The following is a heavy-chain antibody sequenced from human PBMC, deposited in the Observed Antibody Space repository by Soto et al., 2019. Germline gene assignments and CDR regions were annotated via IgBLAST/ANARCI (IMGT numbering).Heavy chain of an antibody. V-gene: IGHV3-33*01. CDR2: IWYDGSNK. CDR3: ARDRGVNWPQYYFDY. J-gene: IGHJ4*02. Sequence: GGSLRLSCAASGFTFSSYGMHWVRQAPGKGLEWVAVIWYDGSNKYYADSVKGRFTISRDNSKNTLYLQMNSLRAEDTAVYYCARDRGVNWPQYYFDYWGQGTLVTVSS. CDR1: GFTFSSYG. D-gene: IGHD1-1*01.